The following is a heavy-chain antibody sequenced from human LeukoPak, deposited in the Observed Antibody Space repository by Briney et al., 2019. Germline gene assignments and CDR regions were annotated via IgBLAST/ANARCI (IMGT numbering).Heavy chain of an antibody. CDR2: INSDGSIT. CDR1: GFTFSSYW. Sequence: GGSLRLSCAASGFTFSSYWMHWVRQVPGKGLMWVSRINSDGSITNYADSVKGRFTISKDNAKNTLHLQMNSLRVEDTALYYCARDDGDGYMYYFDYWGQGTLVTVSS. CDR3: ARDDGDGYMYYFDY. J-gene: IGHJ4*02. D-gene: IGHD5-24*01. V-gene: IGHV3-74*01.